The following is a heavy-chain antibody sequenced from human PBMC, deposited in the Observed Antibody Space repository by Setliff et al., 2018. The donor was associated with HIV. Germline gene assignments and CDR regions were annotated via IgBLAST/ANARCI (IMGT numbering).Heavy chain of an antibody. CDR2: LIPALGEP. CDR1: GNTLRNNV. J-gene: IGHJ4*02. Sequence: SVKVSCKATGNTLRNNVINWVRQAPGQGLEWVGSLIPALGEPHYAQSVQGRAAITADDSTHTAYLELVNLRSGDTATFYCGRGTLYGVSDYWGPGTLVTVSS. D-gene: IGHD3-3*01. CDR3: GRGTLYGVSDY. V-gene: IGHV1-69*11.